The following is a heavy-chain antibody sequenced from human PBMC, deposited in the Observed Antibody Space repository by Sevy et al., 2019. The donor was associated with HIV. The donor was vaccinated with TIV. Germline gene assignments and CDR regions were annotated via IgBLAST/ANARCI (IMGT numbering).Heavy chain of an antibody. J-gene: IGHJ1*01. CDR3: ARGGDWNQAFFHH. CDR1: GFIFSDYY. Sequence: GGSLRLSCAASGFIFSDYYMSWIRQAPGKGLEWVSYISSSGSTIYYADSVEGRFTISRDNAKKSGHLQINSLRAEDTALYYCARGGDWNQAFFHHWGQGTLVTVSS. CDR2: ISSSGSTI. V-gene: IGHV3-11*01. D-gene: IGHD1-1*01.